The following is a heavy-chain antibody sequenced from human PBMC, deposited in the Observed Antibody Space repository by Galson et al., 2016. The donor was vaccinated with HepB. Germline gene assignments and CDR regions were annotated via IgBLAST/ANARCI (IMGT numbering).Heavy chain of an antibody. CDR2: ISSSSSYM. D-gene: IGHD3-16*01. J-gene: IGHJ5*02. V-gene: IGHV3-21*06. Sequence: SLRLSCAASGFPFSTCSMNWVRQAPGKGLEWVSSISSSSSYMDYADSMRGRFTISRDNAKNSLYLQMNSLSAEDTAVYYCARDLFLGGPVRDPWGQGTLVIVSS. CDR3: ARDLFLGGPVRDP. CDR1: GFPFSTCS.